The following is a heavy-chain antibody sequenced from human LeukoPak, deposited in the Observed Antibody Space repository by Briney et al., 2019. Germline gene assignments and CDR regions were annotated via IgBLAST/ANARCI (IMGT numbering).Heavy chain of an antibody. D-gene: IGHD3-10*01. V-gene: IGHV3-23*01. CDR1: GFTFSSYT. J-gene: IGHJ4*02. Sequence: GGSLRLSCTASGFTFSSYTMTWVRQAPGKGLKWVSTITTGDGNTYYADSVKGRFTISRDNSKNTLYLQMNSLRAEDTAVYYCAKSRGAYGSGSYYYFDYWGQGTLVTVSS. CDR3: AKSRGAYGSGSYYYFDY. CDR2: ITTGDGNT.